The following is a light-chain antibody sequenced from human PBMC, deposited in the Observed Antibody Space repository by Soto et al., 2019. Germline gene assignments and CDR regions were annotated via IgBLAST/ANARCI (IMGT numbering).Light chain of an antibody. V-gene: IGLV2-23*03. CDR1: SSDVGSYNL. J-gene: IGLJ1*01. CDR3: CSYAGSSTFVYV. Sequence: QSVLTQPASVSGSPGQSITISCTGTSSDVGSYNLVSWYQQHPGKAPKLMIYEGSKRPSGVSIRFSGSKSGNTASLTISGLQAEDEADYYCCSYAGSSTFVYVFGTGTKVTVL. CDR2: EGS.